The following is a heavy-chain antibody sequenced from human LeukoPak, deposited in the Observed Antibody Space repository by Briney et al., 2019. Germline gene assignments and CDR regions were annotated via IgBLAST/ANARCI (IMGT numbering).Heavy chain of an antibody. CDR3: AKVLRYFDWLLHDYFDY. Sequence: GGSLRLSCAASGFTFSSYGMSWVRQAPGKGLEWVSAISGSGGSTYYADSVKGRLTISRDNSKNTLYLQMNSLRAEDTAVYYCAKVLRYFDWLLHDYFDYWGQGTLVTVSS. J-gene: IGHJ4*02. D-gene: IGHD3-9*01. CDR2: ISGSGGST. V-gene: IGHV3-23*01. CDR1: GFTFSSYG.